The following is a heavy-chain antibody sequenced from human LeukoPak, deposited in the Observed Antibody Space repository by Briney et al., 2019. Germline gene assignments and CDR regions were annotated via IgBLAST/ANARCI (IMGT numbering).Heavy chain of an antibody. CDR2: IYYSGST. J-gene: IGHJ2*01. Sequence: PSETLSPTCTVSGGSIRSSYYYWGWIRQPPGKGLEWIGYIYYSGSTYYNPSLKSRVTISVDTSKNQFSLKLSSVTAADTAVYYCASLETHYGDYEGGLWGRGTLVTVSS. CDR3: ASLETHYGDYEGGL. D-gene: IGHD4-17*01. CDR1: GGSIRSSYYY. V-gene: IGHV4-30-4*08.